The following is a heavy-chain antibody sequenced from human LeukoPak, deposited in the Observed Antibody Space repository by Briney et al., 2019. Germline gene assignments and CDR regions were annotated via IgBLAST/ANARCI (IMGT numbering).Heavy chain of an antibody. CDR2: IYSGGST. CDR3: ARVGGGPYYYWYFDL. J-gene: IGHJ2*01. CDR1: GFTVSSNY. D-gene: IGHD3-10*01. V-gene: IGHV3-66*01. Sequence: PGGSLRLSCAASGFTVSSNYMSWVRQAPGKGLEWVSVIYSGGSTYYADSVKGRFTISRDNSKNTLYLQMNSLRAEDTAVYYCARVGGGPYYYWYFDLWGRGTLVTVSS.